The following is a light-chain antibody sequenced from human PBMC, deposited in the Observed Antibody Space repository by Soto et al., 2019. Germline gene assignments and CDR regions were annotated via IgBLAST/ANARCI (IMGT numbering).Light chain of an antibody. J-gene: IGKJ1*01. CDR2: GAS. CDR1: QSVSSSY. CDR3: QQYRSSPWT. Sequence: EIVLTQSPGTLSLSPGERATLSCRASQSVSSSYLACYQQKPGQAPRLLIYGASSRATGIPDRFSGSGSGTDFTLTITRLEPEDFAVSYCQQYRSSPWTFGQGTKVDIK. V-gene: IGKV3-20*01.